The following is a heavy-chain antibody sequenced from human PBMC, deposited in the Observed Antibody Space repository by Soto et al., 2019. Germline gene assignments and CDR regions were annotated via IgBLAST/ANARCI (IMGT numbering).Heavy chain of an antibody. Sequence: QVQLVQSGAEVKKPGASVKVSCKASGYTFTSYYMHWVRQAPGQGLEWMGIINPSGGSTSYAQKFQGRVTMTRDTSTSTGYMELSSLRSEDTAVYYCARDWETSYYDSSGGFDYWGQGTLVTVSS. D-gene: IGHD3-22*01. CDR2: INPSGGST. J-gene: IGHJ4*02. V-gene: IGHV1-46*01. CDR3: ARDWETSYYDSSGGFDY. CDR1: GYTFTSYY.